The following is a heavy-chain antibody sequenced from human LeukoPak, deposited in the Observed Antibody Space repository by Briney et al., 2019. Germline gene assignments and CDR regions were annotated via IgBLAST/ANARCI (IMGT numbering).Heavy chain of an antibody. J-gene: IGHJ5*02. CDR2: TYYRSKWYS. Sequence: SGPGLVNPSQTLSLTCAISGDSVSNNGATWNWVRQSPSRGLEWLGRTYYRSKWYSHYAVSVKSRITINPDTPKNQFSLQLNSVTPEDTAVYYCARGPGRLDPWGQGTLVTVSS. V-gene: IGHV6-1*01. D-gene: IGHD1-14*01. CDR1: GDSVSNNGAT. CDR3: ARGPGRLDP.